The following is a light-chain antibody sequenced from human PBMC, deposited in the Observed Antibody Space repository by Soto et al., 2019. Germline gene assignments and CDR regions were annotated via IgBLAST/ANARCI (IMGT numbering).Light chain of an antibody. CDR3: GAWDSSLNIAV. J-gene: IGLJ7*01. V-gene: IGLV1-51*01. CDR1: NSNIGNNY. CDR2: DNN. Sequence: QSVLTQPPSVSAAPGQKVTISCSGSNSNIGNNYVSWYQQLPGTAPKLLIYDNNKRPSGIPDRFSGSRSGTSATLGITGLQTGDEADYYCGAWDSSLNIAVFGGGIQLTVL.